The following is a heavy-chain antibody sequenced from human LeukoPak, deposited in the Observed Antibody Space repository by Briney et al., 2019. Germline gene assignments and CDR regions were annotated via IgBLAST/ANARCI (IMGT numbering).Heavy chain of an antibody. CDR2: IYYSGST. V-gene: IGHV4-59*01. CDR3: ARARGYSYGYPFDY. Sequence: PSETLSLTCTVSGGSISSYYWSWLRQPPGKGLEWIGYIYYSGSTNYNPSLTSRVTISVDTSKNQFSLKLSSVTAADTAVYYCARARGYSYGYPFDYWGQGTLVTVSS. CDR1: GGSISSYY. D-gene: IGHD5-18*01. J-gene: IGHJ4*02.